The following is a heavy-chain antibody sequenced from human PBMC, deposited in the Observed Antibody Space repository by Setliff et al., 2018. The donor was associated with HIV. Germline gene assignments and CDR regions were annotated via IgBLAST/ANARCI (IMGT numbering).Heavy chain of an antibody. CDR1: GGSFSGYY. CDR3: ARGVRDNSGWSSYYFDY. V-gene: IGHV4-34*01. J-gene: IGHJ4*02. CDR2: VTHSGRT. D-gene: IGHD6-19*01. Sequence: PSETLSLICAVYGGSFSGYYWSWIRQPPGKGLEWIGEVTHSGRTNYNPSLESRVTTSVDTSKKQFSLRLASVTAADTAVYYCARGVRDNSGWSSYYFDYWGQGTLVTVSS.